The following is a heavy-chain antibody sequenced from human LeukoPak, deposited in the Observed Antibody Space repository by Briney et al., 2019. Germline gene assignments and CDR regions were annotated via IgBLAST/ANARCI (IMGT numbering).Heavy chain of an antibody. Sequence: SETLSLTCTVSGDSIRTYYWSWIRQPPGKGLEWIGYIYYSGSTNYNPSLKSRVTISVDTSKNQFSLRLRSVTAADTAVYYCARVTGYMIEDYFDYWGQGTLVTVSS. D-gene: IGHD3-22*01. J-gene: IGHJ4*02. CDR3: ARVTGYMIEDYFDY. V-gene: IGHV4-59*01. CDR1: GDSIRTYY. CDR2: IYYSGST.